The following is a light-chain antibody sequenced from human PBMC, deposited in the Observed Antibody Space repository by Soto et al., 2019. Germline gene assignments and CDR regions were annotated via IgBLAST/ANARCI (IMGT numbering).Light chain of an antibody. J-gene: IGLJ2*01. Sequence: QPVLTQPPSASGTPGQSVTISCFGSSSNIGSNTVSWYQQLPGTAPKVLIYFNNQRPSGVPDRFSGSKSGTSASLAISGLQSEDEADYFCAAWDDSLNGRVFGGGTKLTVL. CDR3: AAWDDSLNGRV. CDR1: SSNIGSNT. CDR2: FNN. V-gene: IGLV1-44*01.